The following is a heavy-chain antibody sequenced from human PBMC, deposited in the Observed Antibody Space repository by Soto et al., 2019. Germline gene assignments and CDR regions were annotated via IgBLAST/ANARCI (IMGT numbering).Heavy chain of an antibody. J-gene: IGHJ6*02. V-gene: IGHV3-23*01. Sequence: PGGSLRLSCAASGFTFSSYAMSWVRQAPGKGLEWVSAISGSGGSTYCADSVKGRFTISRDNSKNTLYLQMNSLRAEDTAVYCCAKFIVVVQAAIQELSYYYYGMDVWGQGTTATVSS. CDR2: ISGSGGST. CDR3: AKFIVVVQAAIQELSYYYYGMDV. CDR1: GFTFSSYA. D-gene: IGHD2-2*02.